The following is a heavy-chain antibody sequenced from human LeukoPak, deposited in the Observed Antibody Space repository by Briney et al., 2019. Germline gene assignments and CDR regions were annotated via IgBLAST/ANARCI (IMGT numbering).Heavy chain of an antibody. J-gene: IGHJ4*02. CDR3: ARDLIRWSGLDY. CDR2: VNPSGGST. Sequence: ASVKVSCKASGYTFTNYYMHWVQQAPGQGLEWMGIVNPSGGSTTYARKFQGRVTMTRDTSTSTVYMELSSLRSEDTAVYYCARDLIRWSGLDYWGQGTLVTVSS. V-gene: IGHV1-46*01. CDR1: GYTFTNYY. D-gene: IGHD4-23*01.